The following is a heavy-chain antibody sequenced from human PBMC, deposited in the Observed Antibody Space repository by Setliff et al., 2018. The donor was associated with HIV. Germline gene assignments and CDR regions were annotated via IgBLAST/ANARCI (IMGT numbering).Heavy chain of an antibody. Sequence: SGPTLVNPTETLTLTCTFSGFSLTTRGMRVNWIRQPPGKAPEWLARIDWSDNKFYSTSLNTRLTISKDTSRNQVVLTMTNMDLRSLRSDDTATYYCARDLYDSGWPNWFDTWGQGTRVTVSS. CDR1: GFSLTTRGMR. CDR3: ARDLYDSGWPNWFDT. D-gene: IGHD6-19*01. J-gene: IGHJ5*02. V-gene: IGHV2-70*04. CDR2: IDWSDNK.